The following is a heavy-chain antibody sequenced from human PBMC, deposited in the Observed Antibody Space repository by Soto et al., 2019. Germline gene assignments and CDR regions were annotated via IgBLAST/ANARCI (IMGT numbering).Heavy chain of an antibody. CDR3: AGHGGRRVAMSGFNGMDV. D-gene: IGHD3-3*01. CDR1: GSSFTSRL. Sequence: XESLKISWKASGSSFTSRLLTWVRQMPGKGLEWMGRIDPSDSYTSYNPSFQGHVTISVDKSINTVYLRWSSLKASDSAKYYCAGHGGRRVAMSGFNGMDVWGQGTTVTVSS. CDR2: IDPSDSYT. V-gene: IGHV5-10-1*01. J-gene: IGHJ6*02.